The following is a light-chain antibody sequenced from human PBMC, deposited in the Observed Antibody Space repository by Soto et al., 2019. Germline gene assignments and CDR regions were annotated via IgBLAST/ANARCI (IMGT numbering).Light chain of an antibody. Sequence: EIVMTPSPATLSVSPGERATLSCRASQGVTNSFLAWYQQKPGQAPRLLIYDASNRATGIPARFSGSGSGTDFTLTISSLEPEDFAVYYCQQRSNWQITFGQGTRLENK. CDR3: QQRSNWQIT. V-gene: IGKV3D-11*01. CDR1: QGVTNS. CDR2: DAS. J-gene: IGKJ5*01.